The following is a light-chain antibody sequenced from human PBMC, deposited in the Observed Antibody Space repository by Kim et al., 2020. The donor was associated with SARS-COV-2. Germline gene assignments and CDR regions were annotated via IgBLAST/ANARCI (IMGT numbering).Light chain of an antibody. CDR2: EIS. CDR1: RSLLHADGRTS. J-gene: IGKJ2*03. V-gene: IGKV2D-29*01. Sequence: GQPASISCKSSRSLLHADGRTSFYWSLQKPGQPPQLLIYEISNRFSGVPDRFSGSGSGTDFTLKISRVEADDVGVYYCMQSIEGWSFDQGTKLEI. CDR3: MQSIEGWS.